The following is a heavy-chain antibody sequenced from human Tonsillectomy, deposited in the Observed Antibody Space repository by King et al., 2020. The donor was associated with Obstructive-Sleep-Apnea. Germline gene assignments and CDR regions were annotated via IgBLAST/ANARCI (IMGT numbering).Heavy chain of an antibody. Sequence: VQLVESGVEVKKPGESLKISCKGSGYTFTSYWIGWVRQVPGKGLEWMGIIHPGDSNIRYSPSFQGQVTISADKSLNTAYLQWSSLKASDTAMYYCARPGVSFSLTWYYFDYWGQGTLVTVSS. CDR2: IHPGDSNI. D-gene: IGHD3-16*02. CDR1: GYTFTSYW. CDR3: ARPGVSFSLTWYYFDY. V-gene: IGHV5-51*01. J-gene: IGHJ4*02.